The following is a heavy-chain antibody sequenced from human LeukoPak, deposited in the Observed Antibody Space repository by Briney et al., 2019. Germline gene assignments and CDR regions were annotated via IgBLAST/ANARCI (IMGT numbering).Heavy chain of an antibody. D-gene: IGHD2-21*02. V-gene: IGHV3-23*01. CDR1: GFTFSNYA. CDR3: AKRLGDPRAFTS. CDR2: ISGTSGTI. J-gene: IGHJ4*02. Sequence: PGGSLCLSCAASGFTFSNYAMSWVRQAPGKGLEWVSGISGTSGTINSAAPVNGRFTISRDNSKNTLYLQMNSLRVDDMAVYYCAKRLGDPRAFTSGAQGTLVSVSS.